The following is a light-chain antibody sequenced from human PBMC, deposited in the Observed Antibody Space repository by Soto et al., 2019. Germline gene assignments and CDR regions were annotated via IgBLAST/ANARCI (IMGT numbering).Light chain of an antibody. CDR1: QSVSIY. CDR2: DAS. CDR3: QQRSNWPPEIT. V-gene: IGKV3-11*01. Sequence: EIVLTQSPATLSLFPGERATLSCRASQSVSIYLAWYQQKPGQAPRPLIYDASNRATGIPARFSGSGSGTDFTLTISSLEPEDFAVYYCQQRSNWPPEITFGQGTRLEIK. J-gene: IGKJ5*01.